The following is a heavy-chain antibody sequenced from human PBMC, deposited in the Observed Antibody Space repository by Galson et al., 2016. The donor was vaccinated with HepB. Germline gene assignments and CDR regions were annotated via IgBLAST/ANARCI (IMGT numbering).Heavy chain of an antibody. V-gene: IGHV4-59*01. CDR1: GGSMSSYY. Sequence: SETLSLTCTVSGGSMSSYYWTWIRQPPGKGLEWQGYMYYSGGSSYNPSLKSRVTISVDTSKNQFSLKLTSVTAADTAVYYCARGLGINYYDSSGYVYWGQGTLVTVSS. D-gene: IGHD3-22*01. CDR2: MYYSGGS. J-gene: IGHJ4*02. CDR3: ARGLGINYYDSSGYVY.